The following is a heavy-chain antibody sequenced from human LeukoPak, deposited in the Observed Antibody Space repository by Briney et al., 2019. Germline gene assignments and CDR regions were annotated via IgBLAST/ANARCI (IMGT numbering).Heavy chain of an antibody. Sequence: TGGSLRLSCAASGFSLSSYAMGWVRQAPGKGLEWVSSISGTGGRTYYADSVKGRFTISRDNSRNTLSLQMNSLRVEDTAVYFCAKGPYSDSSEWFQYWGQGTLVTVSS. CDR2: ISGTGGRT. J-gene: IGHJ1*01. V-gene: IGHV3-23*01. CDR3: AKGPYSDSSEWFQY. D-gene: IGHD6-13*01. CDR1: GFSLSSYA.